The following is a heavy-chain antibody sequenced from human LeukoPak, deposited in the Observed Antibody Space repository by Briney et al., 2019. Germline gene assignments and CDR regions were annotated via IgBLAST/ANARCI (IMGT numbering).Heavy chain of an antibody. J-gene: IGHJ4*02. CDR2: IKNDGSET. D-gene: IGHD6-19*01. CDR1: GFTFDDYG. CDR3: VKNDGWFHLAQ. V-gene: IGHV3-7*03. Sequence: PGGSLRLSCAASGFTFDDYGMHWVRQAPGKGLEWVGHIKNDGSETYYLDSLNGRFSISRDNTNNALYLQMNSLRVEDTAVYYCVKNDGWFHLAQWGQGTLVTVSS.